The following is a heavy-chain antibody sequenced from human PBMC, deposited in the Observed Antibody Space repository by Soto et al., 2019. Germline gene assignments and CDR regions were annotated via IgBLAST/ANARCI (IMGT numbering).Heavy chain of an antibody. CDR1: GGSISSYY. V-gene: IGHV4-59*01. J-gene: IGHJ6*02. CDR2: IYYSGST. D-gene: IGHD3-10*01. Sequence: SETLSLTCTVSGGSISSYYWSWIRQPPGKGLEWIGYIYYSGSTNYNPSLKSRVTISVDTSKNQFSLKLSSVTAADTAVYYCARDPSRRVTMVRGVRRYYCMDVWGQGTTVTVSS. CDR3: ARDPSRRVTMVRGVRRYYCMDV.